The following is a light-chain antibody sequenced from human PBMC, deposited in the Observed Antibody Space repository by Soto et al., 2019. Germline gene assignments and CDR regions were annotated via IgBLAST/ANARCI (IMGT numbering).Light chain of an antibody. V-gene: IGKV3-20*01. J-gene: IGKJ1*01. Sequence: EIVLTQSPGTLSLSPGERATLSCRASQSVSSSYLAWYQQQPRQAPRLLIYGASSRATGIPDRFSGSGSGTDFTLIISRLEPEDFAVYYCQQYGSSPRTFGQGTKVDI. CDR2: GAS. CDR1: QSVSSSY. CDR3: QQYGSSPRT.